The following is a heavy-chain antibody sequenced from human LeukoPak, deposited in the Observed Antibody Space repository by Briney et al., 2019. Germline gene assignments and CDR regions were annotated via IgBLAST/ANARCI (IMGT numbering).Heavy chain of an antibody. D-gene: IGHD2-2*01. Sequence: GGSLRLSCAASGFTFSSYAMSWVRQAPGKGLEWVSAISGSGGSTYYADTVKGRFTISRDNSKNTLYLQMNSLRAEDTAVYYCEKLPILYCSSTSCYLWGQGTLVTVSS. CDR3: EKLPILYCSSTSCYL. J-gene: IGHJ4*02. CDR1: GFTFSSYA. V-gene: IGHV3-23*01. CDR2: ISGSGGST.